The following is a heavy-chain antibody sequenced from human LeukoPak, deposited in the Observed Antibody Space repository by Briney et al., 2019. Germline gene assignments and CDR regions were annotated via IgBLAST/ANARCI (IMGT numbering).Heavy chain of an antibody. CDR3: ARQAEHFDY. J-gene: IGHJ4*02. D-gene: IGHD2-21*01. CDR1: GGSISSYY. Sequence: SETLSLTCTVSGGSISSYYWSWIRQPPGKGLEWIGYIYYSGSTNCNPSLKSRVTISVDTSKNQFSLKLSSVTAADTAVYYCARQAEHFDYWGQGTLVTVSS. V-gene: IGHV4-59*01. CDR2: IYYSGST.